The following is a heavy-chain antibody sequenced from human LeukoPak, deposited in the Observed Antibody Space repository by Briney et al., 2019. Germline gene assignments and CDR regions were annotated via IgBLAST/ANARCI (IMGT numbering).Heavy chain of an antibody. CDR3: ARGRRGTYYDFWSGSAYFDY. J-gene: IGHJ4*02. D-gene: IGHD3-3*01. CDR1: GGSFSGYY. CDR2: INHSGST. V-gene: IGHV4-34*01. Sequence: SETLSLTCAAYGGSFSGYYWSWIRQPPGKGLEWIGEINHSGSTNYNPSLKSRVTISVDTSKNQFSLKLSSVTAADTAVYYCARGRRGTYYDFWSGSAYFDYWGQGTLVTVSS.